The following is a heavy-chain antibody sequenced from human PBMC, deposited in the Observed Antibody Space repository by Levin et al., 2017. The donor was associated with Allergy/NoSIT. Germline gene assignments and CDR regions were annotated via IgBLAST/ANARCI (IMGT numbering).Heavy chain of an antibody. D-gene: IGHD3-9*01. CDR2: IYYSGST. V-gene: IGHV4-39*01. Sequence: PSETLSLTCTVSGGSISSSSYYWGWIRQPPGKGLEWIGSIYYSGSTYYNPSLKSRVTISVDTSKNQFSLKLSSVTAADTAVYYCARLPYFDWYAFDIWGQGTMVTVSS. CDR1: GGSISSSSYY. J-gene: IGHJ3*02. CDR3: ARLPYFDWYAFDI.